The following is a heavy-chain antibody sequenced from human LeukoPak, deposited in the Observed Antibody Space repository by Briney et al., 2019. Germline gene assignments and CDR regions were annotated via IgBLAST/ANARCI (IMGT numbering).Heavy chain of an antibody. V-gene: IGHV1-2*02. CDR2: INPNSGGT. CDR3: ARDRKVAWGLDILTGSKSPYYFDY. CDR1: GYTFTGYY. Sequence: ASVKVSCKASGYTFTGYYMHWVRQAPGQGLEWMGWINPNSGGTNYAQKFQGRVTMTRDTSISTAYMELSRLRSDDTAVYYCARDRKVAWGLDILTGSKSPYYFDYWGQGTLVTVSS. J-gene: IGHJ4*02. D-gene: IGHD3-9*01.